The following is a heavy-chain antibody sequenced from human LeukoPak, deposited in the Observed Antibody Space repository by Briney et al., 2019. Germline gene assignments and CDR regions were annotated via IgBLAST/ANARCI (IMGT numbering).Heavy chain of an antibody. CDR2: ISGSGGST. CDR1: GFTFSSYA. CDR3: AKGDYYDSSGSLDY. D-gene: IGHD3-22*01. J-gene: IGHJ4*02. Sequence: PGGSLRLPCAASGFTFSSYAMSWVRQAPGKGLEWVSAISGSGGSTYYADSVKGRFTISRDNSKNTLYLQMNSLRAEDTAVYYCAKGDYYDSSGSLDYWGQGTLVTVSS. V-gene: IGHV3-23*01.